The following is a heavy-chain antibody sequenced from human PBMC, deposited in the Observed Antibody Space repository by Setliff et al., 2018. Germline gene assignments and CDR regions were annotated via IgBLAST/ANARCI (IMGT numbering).Heavy chain of an antibody. J-gene: IGHJ5*02. CDR2: INPNSGGT. CDR1: GYTFTDYY. V-gene: IGHV1-2*02. CDR3: ARSRLYGGWFDP. Sequence: ASVKVSCKASGYTFTDYYMQWVRQAPGQGLEWMGNINPNSGGTNSAQKFQGRVTMTRDTSISTAYTELSRLRSDDTAVYSCARSRLYGGWFDPWGQGTLVTVSS. D-gene: IGHD4-17*01.